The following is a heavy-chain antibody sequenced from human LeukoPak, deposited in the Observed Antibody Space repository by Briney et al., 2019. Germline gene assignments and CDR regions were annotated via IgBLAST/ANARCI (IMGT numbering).Heavy chain of an antibody. D-gene: IGHD3-3*01. CDR1: GFTFSSYG. Sequence: GGSLRLSCATSGFTFSSYGVAWVRQAPGKGLEWVSSISNTGTNTYYADSVKGRFTISRDNSKNTLSLQMNSLTAEDTAVYYCAARRGYYHYMDVWGKGTTVTVSS. J-gene: IGHJ6*03. CDR3: AARRGYYHYMDV. V-gene: IGHV3-23*01. CDR2: ISNTGTNT.